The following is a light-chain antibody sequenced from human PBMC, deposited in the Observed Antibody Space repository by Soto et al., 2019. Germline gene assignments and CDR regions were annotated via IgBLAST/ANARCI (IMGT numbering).Light chain of an antibody. V-gene: IGKV1-5*01. Sequence: DIHMTHSPSTLSSSVGDRVTITCRASQSISSWLAWYQQKPGKAPKLLIYDASSLESGVPSRFSGSGSGTEFTLTISSLQPDDFATYYCQQANSFPFSFGQGARLEIK. CDR2: DAS. J-gene: IGKJ5*01. CDR1: QSISSW. CDR3: QQANSFPFS.